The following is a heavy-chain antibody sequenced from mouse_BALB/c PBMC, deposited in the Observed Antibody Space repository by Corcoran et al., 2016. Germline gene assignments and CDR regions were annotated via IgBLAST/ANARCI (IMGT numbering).Heavy chain of an antibody. Sequence: EVQLQQSGAELVKPGASVKLSCTASGFNIKDTYMHWVKQRPEQSLEWIGRIDPANGNTKYDPKFQGKATITADTSSNTAYLQLSSLTSEDTAAYYCATWDWYFDVWGEGTTVTVSS. J-gene: IGHJ1*01. CDR2: IDPANGNT. V-gene: IGHV14-3*02. CDR3: ATWDWYFDV. CDR1: GFNIKDTY.